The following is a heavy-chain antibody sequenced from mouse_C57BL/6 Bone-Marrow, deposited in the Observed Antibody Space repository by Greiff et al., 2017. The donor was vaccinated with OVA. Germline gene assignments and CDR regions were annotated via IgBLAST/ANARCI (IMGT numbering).Heavy chain of an antibody. CDR3: ARPGDYDGDWFAY. CDR2: FHPYNDDT. Sequence: QVQLKQSGAELVKPGASVKMSCKASGYTFTTYPLEWMKQNHGKSLEWLGNFHPYNDDTKYNEKFKGKATLTVEKSSSTVYLELSRLTSDDSAVYYCARPGDYDGDWFAYWGQGTLVTVSA. J-gene: IGHJ3*01. CDR1: GYTFTTYP. D-gene: IGHD2-4*01. V-gene: IGHV1-47*01.